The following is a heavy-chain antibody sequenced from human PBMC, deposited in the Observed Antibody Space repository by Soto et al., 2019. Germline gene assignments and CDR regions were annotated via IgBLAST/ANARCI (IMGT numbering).Heavy chain of an antibody. J-gene: IGHJ4*02. V-gene: IGHV1-18*01. D-gene: IGHD1-26*01. CDR2: ISPFNGHT. CDR3: ARDAGSESYLAY. Sequence: HVQLVQSGGEVKKPWSSVKVSCKPSGYTFTNYVISWVRQAPGQGLEYMGWISPFNGHTKYAQKFQGRVTLTTETSTSTAYMELRSLINDDTAVYYCARDAGSESYLAYWGQGTLVSVSS. CDR1: GYTFTNYV.